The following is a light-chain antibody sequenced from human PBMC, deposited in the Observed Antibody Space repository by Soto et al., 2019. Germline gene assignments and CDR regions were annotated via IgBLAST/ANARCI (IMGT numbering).Light chain of an antibody. CDR2: GAS. CDR1: QSVSSTY. Sequence: ENVLTQSPGTLSLSPGERATLSCRASQSVSSTYLAWCQQKPGQAPRLLIYGASTRATGIAARFSGSGSGTEFTLTISSLQSEDFAIYYCQQYDNWLTFGGGTKVDIK. CDR3: QQYDNWLT. V-gene: IGKV3-15*01. J-gene: IGKJ4*01.